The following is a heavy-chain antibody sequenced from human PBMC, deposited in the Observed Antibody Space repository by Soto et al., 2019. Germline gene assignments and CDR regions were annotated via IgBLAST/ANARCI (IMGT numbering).Heavy chain of an antibody. CDR1: GFTFSYYA. J-gene: IGHJ6*03. CDR3: ARDPGGYPPGFFNI. D-gene: IGHD3-10*01. Sequence: GGSLRLSCAASGFTFSYYAMHWVRQAPGKGLEWMAVISDNGNTKYLADSVKGRFTISRDTSKNTLYLQMSSLRVEDTAVYYSARDPGGYPPGFFNIGGKGKRVPVS. V-gene: IGHV3-30-3*01. CDR2: ISDNGNTK.